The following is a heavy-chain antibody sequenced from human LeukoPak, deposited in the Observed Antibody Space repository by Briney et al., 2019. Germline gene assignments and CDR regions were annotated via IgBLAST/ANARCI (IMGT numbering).Heavy chain of an antibody. D-gene: IGHD5-18*01. CDR1: GFTFSSYE. Sequence: GGSLRLSCAASGFTFSSYEMNWVRQAPGKGLEWVSYISSDSSTIYYADSLKGRFTISRDNAKNSLSLLMNSLRAEDTAVYYCARDLSSRGYTYGTPAFTFDIWGQGTMVTVSS. CDR2: ISSDSSTI. J-gene: IGHJ3*02. V-gene: IGHV3-48*03. CDR3: ARDLSSRGYTYGTPAFTFDI.